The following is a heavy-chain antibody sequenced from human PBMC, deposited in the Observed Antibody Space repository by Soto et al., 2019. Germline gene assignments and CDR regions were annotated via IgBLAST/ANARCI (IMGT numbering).Heavy chain of an antibody. D-gene: IGHD6-6*01. V-gene: IGHV4-34*01. J-gene: IGHJ4*02. CDR3: ARGLGIAARRFDY. CDR1: GGSFSGYY. Sequence: SETLSLTCAVYGGSFSGYYWSWIRQPPGKGLEWIGEINHSGSTNYNPSLKSRVTISVDTSKNQFSLKLSSVTAADTAVYYCARGLGIAARRFDYWGQGTLVTVSS. CDR2: INHSGST.